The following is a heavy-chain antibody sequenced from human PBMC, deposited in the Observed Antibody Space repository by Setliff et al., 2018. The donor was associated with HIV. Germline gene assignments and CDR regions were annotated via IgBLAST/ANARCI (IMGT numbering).Heavy chain of an antibody. CDR1: GDSISSGSYY. V-gene: IGHV4-61*09. CDR3: ARLRDMEWELIGLDY. J-gene: IGHJ4*02. CDR2: IHTTGST. Sequence: LSLTCSVSGDSISSGSYYWSWIRLPAGKGLEWIGQIHTTGSTNYNPSLESRVTISLDTSKNQFSLKLSSVTAADTAIYYCARLRDMEWELIGLDYWGRGTLVTVSS. D-gene: IGHD1-26*01.